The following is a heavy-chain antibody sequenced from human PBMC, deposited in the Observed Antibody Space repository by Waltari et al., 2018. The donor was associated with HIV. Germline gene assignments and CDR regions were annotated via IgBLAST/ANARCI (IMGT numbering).Heavy chain of an antibody. Sequence: QVQLVQSAAEVKKPGSSVKISCKASGGPFSGYTIRWVRQAPGQGLEWMGRIIPILGIANYAQKFQGRVTITADKSTSTAYMELSSLRSEDTAVYYCASDDCGGDCYPWGQGTLVTVSS. CDR2: IIPILGIA. D-gene: IGHD2-21*02. V-gene: IGHV1-69*02. J-gene: IGHJ4*02. CDR3: ASDDCGGDCYP. CDR1: GGPFSGYT.